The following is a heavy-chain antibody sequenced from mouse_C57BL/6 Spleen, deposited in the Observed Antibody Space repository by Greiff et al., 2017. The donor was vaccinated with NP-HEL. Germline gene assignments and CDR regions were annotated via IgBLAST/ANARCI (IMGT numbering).Heavy chain of an antibody. J-gene: IGHJ3*01. Sequence: VQLQESGAELAKPGASVKLSCKASGYTFTSYWMHWVKQRPGQGLEWIGYINPSSGYTKYNQKFKDKATLTADKSSSTAYMQLSSLTYEDSAVYYCARSDYSNYERFAYWGQGTLVTVSA. V-gene: IGHV1-7*01. CDR3: ARSDYSNYERFAY. CDR1: GYTFTSYW. D-gene: IGHD2-5*01. CDR2: INPSSGYT.